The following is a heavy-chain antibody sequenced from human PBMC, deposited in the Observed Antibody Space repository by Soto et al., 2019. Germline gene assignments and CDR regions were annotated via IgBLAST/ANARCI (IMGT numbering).Heavy chain of an antibody. V-gene: IGHV1-3*01. Sequence: QVQLVQSGAEVKEPGASVKVSCKASGYTFTSYTIHWVRQAPGQRLEWMGWINAGNGNTKYSQKFQGRVTITRDTSASTAYMELSSLISEDTAVFYCARGSDTATGGYWGQGTLVTVSS. CDR2: INAGNGNT. D-gene: IGHD5-18*01. CDR1: GYTFTSYT. J-gene: IGHJ4*02. CDR3: ARGSDTATGGY.